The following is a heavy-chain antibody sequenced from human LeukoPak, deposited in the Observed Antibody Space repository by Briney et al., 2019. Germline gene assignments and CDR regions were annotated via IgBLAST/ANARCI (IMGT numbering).Heavy chain of an antibody. CDR1: GFTLSGNA. Sequence: GGSLRLSCAASGFTLSGNAIHWVRQAPGKGLEWVAEISYDGGNTYYADSAKGRFTISRDNSKNTLYLQMNSLRAEDTAVYYCAKEGTGIHFDYWGQGTLVTVSS. V-gene: IGHV3-30-3*01. CDR3: AKEGTGIHFDY. CDR2: ISYDGGNT. D-gene: IGHD1-1*01. J-gene: IGHJ4*02.